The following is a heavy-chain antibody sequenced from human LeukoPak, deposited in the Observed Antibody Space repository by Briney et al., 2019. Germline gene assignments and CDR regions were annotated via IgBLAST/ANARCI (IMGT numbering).Heavy chain of an antibody. CDR2: ISWNSGSI. Sequence: GGSLRLSCAASGFIFSTYGMSWVRQAPGKGLEWVSGISWNSGSIGYADSVKGRFTISRDNAKNSLYLQMNSLRAEDTALYYCAKANVDTAMEGAFDIWGQGTMVTVSS. CDR3: AKANVDTAMEGAFDI. J-gene: IGHJ3*02. V-gene: IGHV3-9*01. D-gene: IGHD5-18*01. CDR1: GFIFSTYG.